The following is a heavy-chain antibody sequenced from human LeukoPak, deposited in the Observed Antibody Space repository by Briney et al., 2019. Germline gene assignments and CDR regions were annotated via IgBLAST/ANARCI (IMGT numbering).Heavy chain of an antibody. V-gene: IGHV1-3*03. CDR3: ARDYYDTGGYYDL. Sequence: ASVKVSCKASGGTFSRYAISWVRQAPGQRLEWMGWINAGNANTKYSQEFQGRVTITRDTSASTAYMELSSLRSEDMAVYYCARDYYDTGGYYDLWGQGTLVTVSS. D-gene: IGHD3-22*01. CDR2: INAGNANT. J-gene: IGHJ5*02. CDR1: GGTFSRYA.